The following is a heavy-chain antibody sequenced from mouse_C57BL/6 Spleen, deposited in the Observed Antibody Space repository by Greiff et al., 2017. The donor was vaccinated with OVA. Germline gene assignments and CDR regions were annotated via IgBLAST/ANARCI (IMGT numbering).Heavy chain of an antibody. J-gene: IGHJ1*03. CDR3: ALYYYGSSPHWYFDV. CDR1: GYTFTSYW. D-gene: IGHD1-1*01. CDR2: IHPNSGST. Sequence: QVQLQQSGAELVKPGASVKLSCKASGYTFTSYWMHWVKQRPGQGLEWIGMIHPNSGSTNYNEKFKSKATLTVDKSSSTAYMQLSSLTSEDSAVYYCALYYYGSSPHWYFDVWGTGTTVTVSS. V-gene: IGHV1-64*01.